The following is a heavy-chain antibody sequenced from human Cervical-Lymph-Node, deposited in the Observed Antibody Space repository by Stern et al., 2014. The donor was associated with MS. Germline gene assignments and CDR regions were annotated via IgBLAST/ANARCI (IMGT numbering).Heavy chain of an antibody. Sequence: QLVQSGGGLVQPGGSLRLSCAASGFNFSAYSMNWVRQAPGKGLEWRSYVTSRRNTISYADSVKGRFTVSRDNAKKSFYLEMNNLRNEDTAAYYCARGNLDLWGQGTLVTVSS. V-gene: IGHV3-48*02. D-gene: IGHD1-14*01. CDR3: ARGNLDL. CDR2: VTSRRNTI. CDR1: GFNFSAYS. J-gene: IGHJ5*02.